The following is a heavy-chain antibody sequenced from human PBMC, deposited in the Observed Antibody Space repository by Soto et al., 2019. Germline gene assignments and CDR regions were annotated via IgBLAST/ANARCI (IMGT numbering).Heavy chain of an antibody. Sequence: SETLSLTCTVSGGSISSGGYYWSWIRQHPGKGLEWIGYIYYSGSTYYNPSLKSRVTISVDTSKNQFSLKLSSVTAADTAVYYCARDRQKEYYYGSGSYYNTYYFDYWGQGTLVTVSS. CDR1: GGSISSGGYY. CDR3: ARDRQKEYYYGSGSYYNTYYFDY. J-gene: IGHJ4*02. CDR2: IYYSGST. V-gene: IGHV4-31*03. D-gene: IGHD3-10*01.